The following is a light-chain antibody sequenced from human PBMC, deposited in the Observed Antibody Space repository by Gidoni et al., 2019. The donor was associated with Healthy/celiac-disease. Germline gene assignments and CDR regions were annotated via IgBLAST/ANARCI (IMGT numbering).Light chain of an antibody. V-gene: IGKV3-20*01. CDR3: QQYGSSPLT. CDR1: QSVSSSY. Sequence: LTHSPGTLSLSPGERATLSCRASQSVSSSYLAWYQQKPGQAPRLLIYGASSRATGIPDRFSGSGSGTDFTLTISRLEPEDFAVYYCQQYGSSPLTFGGGTKVEIK. J-gene: IGKJ4*01. CDR2: GAS.